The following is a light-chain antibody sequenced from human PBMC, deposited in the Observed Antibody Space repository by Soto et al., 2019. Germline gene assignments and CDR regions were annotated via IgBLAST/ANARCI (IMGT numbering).Light chain of an antibody. J-gene: IGKJ2*01. CDR2: DAS. CDR3: QQFDNLPST. V-gene: IGKV1-33*01. CDR1: QDITNY. Sequence: DIQMTQSPSSLSASVGDRVTITCQASQDITNYLNWYQQKPGKAPNLLINDASKLETGVPTRFSGRGSGTHFTLTISSXXXXXXXIYYCQQFDNLPSTFGXGXXLEI.